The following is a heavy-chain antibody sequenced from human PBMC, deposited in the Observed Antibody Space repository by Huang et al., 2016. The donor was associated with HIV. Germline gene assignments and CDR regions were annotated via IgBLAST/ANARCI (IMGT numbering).Heavy chain of an antibody. Sequence: QVQLQESGPGLVKPSQALSLTCTVSGGSISSGGYYWSWIRQPPGKGLEGSGYIYYSGSTYYNPSLKSRVTISVDTSKNQFSLKLSSVTAADTAVYYCARSSMGATTGFDYWGQGTLVTVSS. J-gene: IGHJ4*02. CDR2: IYYSGST. CDR3: ARSSMGATTGFDY. V-gene: IGHV4-30-4*08. CDR1: GGSISSGGYY. D-gene: IGHD5-12*01.